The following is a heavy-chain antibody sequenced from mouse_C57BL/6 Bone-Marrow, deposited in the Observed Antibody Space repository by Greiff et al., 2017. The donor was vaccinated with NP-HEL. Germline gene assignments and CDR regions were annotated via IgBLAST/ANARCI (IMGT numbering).Heavy chain of an antibody. CDR1: GFTFSSYA. CDR3: ARDRWVFAY. J-gene: IGHJ3*01. D-gene: IGHD1-1*02. V-gene: IGHV5-4*01. Sequence: EVMLVESGGGLVKPGGSLKLSCAASGFTFSSYAMSWVRQTPEKRLEWVATISDGGSYTYYPDNVKGRFTISRDNAKNNLYLQMNHLKSEDTAMYYCARDRWVFAYWGQGTLVTVSA. CDR2: ISDGGSYT.